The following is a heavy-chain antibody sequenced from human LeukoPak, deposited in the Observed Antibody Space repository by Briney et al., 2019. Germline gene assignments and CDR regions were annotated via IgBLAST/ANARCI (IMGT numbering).Heavy chain of an antibody. D-gene: IGHD3-22*01. CDR3: AKESAPLYYYDSSGYAYYYYYMDV. CDR2: ISGSGGST. J-gene: IGHJ6*03. Sequence: GGSLRLSCAASGFTFSSYGMSWVRQAPGKGLEWVSAISGSGGSTYYADSVKGRFTISRDNSKNTLYLQMNSLRAEDTAVYYCAKESAPLYYYDSSGYAYYYYYMDVWGKGTTVTISS. V-gene: IGHV3-23*01. CDR1: GFTFSSYG.